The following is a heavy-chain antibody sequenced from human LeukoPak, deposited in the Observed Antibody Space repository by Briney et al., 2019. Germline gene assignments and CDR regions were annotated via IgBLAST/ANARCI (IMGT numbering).Heavy chain of an antibody. CDR1: GGSVSSGAYY. CDR2: IYYSGST. V-gene: IGHV4-61*08. D-gene: IGHD3-10*01. Sequence: SETLSLTCTVSGGSVSSGAYYWSWIRQPPGKGLEWIGYIYYSGSTNYNPSLKSRVTISIDTSKNQFSLKLSSATAADTAVYYCARATVGYYGSGSSFDYWGQGTLVTVSS. J-gene: IGHJ4*02. CDR3: ARATVGYYGSGSSFDY.